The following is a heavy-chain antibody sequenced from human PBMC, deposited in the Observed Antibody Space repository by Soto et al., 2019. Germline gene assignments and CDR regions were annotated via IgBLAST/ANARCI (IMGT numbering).Heavy chain of an antibody. V-gene: IGHV1-18*01. Sequence: QVQLVQSGVQLKKPGASVKVSCKASGCIFTNYGISWVRQAPGQGLEWMAWISTENGETNYAQKVQGRLTMSTHTSTNRAYMEMRGRRSDDTAVYYCTRGFRDISGDPYYFDFWGQGSLVNVS. CDR3: TRGFRDISGDPYYFDF. CDR1: GCIFTNYG. J-gene: IGHJ4*02. CDR2: ISTENGET. D-gene: IGHD2-21*02.